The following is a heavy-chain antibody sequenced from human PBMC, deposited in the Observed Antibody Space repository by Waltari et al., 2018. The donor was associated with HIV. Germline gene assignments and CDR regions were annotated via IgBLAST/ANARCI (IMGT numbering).Heavy chain of an antibody. CDR1: GFDFKKYW. CDR3: TTGSSGAEDY. Sequence: EVQLVESGGGLVKPGESLRVSCAASGFDFKKYWMSWFRQAPEKGLEWVGSIKSKKMGRKVDYAAPVKGRFTISRDDSKNMMYLQMDSLESEDTAVYYCTTGSSGAEDYWGQGTLVTVSS. V-gene: IGHV3-15*01. J-gene: IGHJ4*02. D-gene: IGHD3-22*01. CDR2: IKSKKMGRKV.